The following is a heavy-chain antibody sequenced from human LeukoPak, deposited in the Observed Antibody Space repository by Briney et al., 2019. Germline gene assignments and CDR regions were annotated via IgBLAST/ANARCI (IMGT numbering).Heavy chain of an antibody. Sequence: GGSLRLSCAASGFTFSSYGMHWVRQAPGKGLEWVGFIRYDGSNKYYADSVKGRFTISRDNSKNTLYLQMNSLRAEDTAVYYCAKDRAYLSSGWPYFDYWGQGTLVTVSS. D-gene: IGHD6-19*01. CDR1: GFTFSSYG. CDR2: IRYDGSNK. V-gene: IGHV3-30*02. CDR3: AKDRAYLSSGWPYFDY. J-gene: IGHJ4*02.